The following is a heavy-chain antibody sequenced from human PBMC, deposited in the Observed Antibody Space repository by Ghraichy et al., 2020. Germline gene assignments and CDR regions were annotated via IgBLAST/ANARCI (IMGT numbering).Heavy chain of an antibody. CDR3: ARASDHDVDGPFDH. J-gene: IGHJ4*02. V-gene: IGHV3-64*02. Sequence: GGSLRLSCAASGFTFSMYAIHWVRQAPGKGLEYVSGISNNGGDTYYVDSVKGRFTISRDNSKKTVYLQMGSLRAEDTAVYYCARASDHDVDGPFDHWGQGTLVTVSS. CDR1: GFTFSMYA. CDR2: ISNNGGDT. D-gene: IGHD5-12*01.